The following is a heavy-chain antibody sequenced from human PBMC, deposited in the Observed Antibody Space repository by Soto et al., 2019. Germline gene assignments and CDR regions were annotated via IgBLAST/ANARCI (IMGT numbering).Heavy chain of an antibody. Sequence: SETLSLTCTVSGGSISRYYWSCIRHPPGKGLEWIGYMYNTGSTVYNPSFKSRVTISVDTSKNQFSQKLNSVTAADTAVYYCARDLWGYCGTDCYPLDVWGQGTTVTVS. V-gene: IGHV4-59*12. CDR2: MYNTGST. J-gene: IGHJ6*02. CDR3: ARDLWGYCGTDCYPLDV. CDR1: GGSISRYY. D-gene: IGHD2-21*02.